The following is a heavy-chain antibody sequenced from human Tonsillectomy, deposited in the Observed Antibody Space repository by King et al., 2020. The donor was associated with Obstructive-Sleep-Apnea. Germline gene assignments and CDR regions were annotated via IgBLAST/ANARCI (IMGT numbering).Heavy chain of an antibody. CDR3: ARALWTTVTTLGY. Sequence: VQLVGSGGGLVKPGGALRLSCAAPGFTFSTHNMNLGRPAPGKGLEWISCICSSKGDITYAEAVKGRLTLSRDNAKNSLYLQMNSLRAEDTAIYFCARALWTTVTTLGYWGQGALVTVSS. J-gene: IGHJ4*02. D-gene: IGHD4-17*01. CDR2: ICSSKGDI. V-gene: IGHV3-21*01. CDR1: GFTFSTHN.